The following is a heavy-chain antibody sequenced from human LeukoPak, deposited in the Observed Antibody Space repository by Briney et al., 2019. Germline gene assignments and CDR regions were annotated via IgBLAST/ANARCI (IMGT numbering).Heavy chain of an antibody. CDR3: AREDVSYYYMDV. D-gene: IGHD5/OR15-5a*01. CDR2: IYYSGST. J-gene: IGHJ6*03. Sequence: SETLSLTCTVSGSSISSYYWSWIRQPPGKGLEWIGYIYYSGSTNYNPSFKSRVTISVDTSKNQFSLKLSSVTAADTAVYYCAREDVSYYYMDVWGKGTTVTVSS. V-gene: IGHV4-59*01. CDR1: GSSISSYY.